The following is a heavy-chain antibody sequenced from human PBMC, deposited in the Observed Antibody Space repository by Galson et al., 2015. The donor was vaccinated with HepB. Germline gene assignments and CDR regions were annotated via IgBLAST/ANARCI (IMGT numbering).Heavy chain of an antibody. D-gene: IGHD1-26*01. V-gene: IGHV4-59*01. Sequence: LTCTVSGGSISSYYWSWIRQPPGKGLEWIGYIYYSGSTNYNPSLKSRVTISVDTSKNQFSLKLSSVTAADTAVYYCARVGVVGATTWWFDPWGQGTLVTVSS. J-gene: IGHJ5*02. CDR3: ARVGVVGATTWWFDP. CDR2: IYYSGST. CDR1: GGSISSYY.